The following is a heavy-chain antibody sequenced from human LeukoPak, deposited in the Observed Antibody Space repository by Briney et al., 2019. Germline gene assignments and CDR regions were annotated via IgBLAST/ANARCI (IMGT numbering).Heavy chain of an antibody. J-gene: IGHJ4*02. CDR2: IRYDGSNK. V-gene: IGHV3-30*02. Sequence: GGSLRLSCAASGFTFSSYGMHWVRQAPGKGLEWVAFIRYDGSNKYYADSVKGRFTISRDNSKNTLYLQMNSLRAEDTAVYYCAKRDSSRWRFDYWGQGILVTVSS. CDR3: AKRDSSRWRFDY. D-gene: IGHD6-13*01. CDR1: GFTFSSYG.